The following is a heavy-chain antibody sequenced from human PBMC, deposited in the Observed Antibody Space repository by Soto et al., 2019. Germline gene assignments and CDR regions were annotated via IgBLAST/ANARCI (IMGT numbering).Heavy chain of an antibody. J-gene: IGHJ4*02. CDR1: GGSISSGGYS. Sequence: PSETLSLTCAVSGGSISSGGYSWSWIRQPPGKGLEWIGYIYHSGSTYYNPSLKSRVTISVDRSKNQFSLKLSSVTAADTAVYYCARARDILTGYYFDYWGQGTLVTASS. D-gene: IGHD3-9*01. CDR3: ARARDILTGYYFDY. V-gene: IGHV4-30-2*01. CDR2: IYHSGST.